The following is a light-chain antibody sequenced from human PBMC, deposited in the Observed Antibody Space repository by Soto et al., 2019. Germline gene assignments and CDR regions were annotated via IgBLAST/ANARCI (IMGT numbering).Light chain of an antibody. CDR3: QYWDDYSWT. J-gene: IGKJ1*01. Sequence: DIQMTQSPSTLSASVGDRVTITCRASQSITDWLAWYQQKPGKAPKFLIYKASNLEGGVPSRFSGSGSGKEFTLTISSVHSYDFSTYYCQYWDDYSWTFGQGTKVEIK. CDR1: QSITDW. V-gene: IGKV1-5*03. CDR2: KAS.